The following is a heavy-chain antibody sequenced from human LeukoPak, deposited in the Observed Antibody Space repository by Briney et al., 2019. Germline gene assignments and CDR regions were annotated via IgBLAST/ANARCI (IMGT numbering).Heavy chain of an antibody. V-gene: IGHV4-61*01. CDR2: IYYSGST. D-gene: IGHD6-13*01. Sequence: SETLSLTCTVSGGSISSSSYYWSWIRQPPGKGLEWIGYIYYSGSTNYNASLKSRVTISVDTSKNQFSLKLSSVTAADTAVYYCARAGREQQPTNYYHYYYMDVWGKGTTVTISS. CDR1: GGSISSSSYY. CDR3: ARAGREQQPTNYYHYYYMDV. J-gene: IGHJ6*03.